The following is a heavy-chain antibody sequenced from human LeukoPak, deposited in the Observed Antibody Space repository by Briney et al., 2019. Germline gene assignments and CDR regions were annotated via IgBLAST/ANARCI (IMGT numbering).Heavy chain of an antibody. J-gene: IGHJ2*01. CDR3: AKTSTSYCTGDCLPGYFDL. CDR1: GFTFSSYA. Sequence: GGSLRLSCAASGFTFSSYAMHWVRQAPGKGLEWVSGITWNRGNIRYAASVKGRFTISRDTAKNSPYLQMNSLRAEDMALYYCAKTSTSYCTGDCLPGYFDLWGRGTLVTVSS. V-gene: IGHV3-9*03. D-gene: IGHD2-21*02. CDR2: ITWNRGNI.